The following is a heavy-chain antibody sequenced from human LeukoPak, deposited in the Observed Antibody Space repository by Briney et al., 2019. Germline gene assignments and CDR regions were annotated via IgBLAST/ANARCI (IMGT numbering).Heavy chain of an antibody. CDR2: IRDSGAT. V-gene: IGHV3-66*03. Sequence: PVGSLRLSCAGSGFSVSNFYMNWVRQAPGKGLEWVSLIRDSGATFYADSVKGRFTISRDNSKNTIYLQMNRLRVEDTAVYFCARDRAVTQVWVEFDSWGQGTQVTVSS. CDR3: ARDRAVTQVWVEFDS. CDR1: GFSVSNFY. J-gene: IGHJ5*01. D-gene: IGHD3-16*01.